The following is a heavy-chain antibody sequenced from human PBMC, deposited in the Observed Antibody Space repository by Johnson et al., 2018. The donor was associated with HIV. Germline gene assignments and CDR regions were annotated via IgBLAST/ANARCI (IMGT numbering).Heavy chain of an antibody. J-gene: IGHJ3*01. Sequence: VQLVESGGGLVQPGGSLRVSCAASGITFSIYAMSWVRQAPGKGLEWVSAISGSGGNTYYADSVTGRFTISRDNSKNTLYLQMSSLKTEDTAVYYCTRDRDGVGVCWGQGTMVTVSS. CDR3: TRDRDGVGVC. CDR2: ISGSGGNT. CDR1: GITFSIYA. V-gene: IGHV3-23*04. D-gene: IGHD3-10*01.